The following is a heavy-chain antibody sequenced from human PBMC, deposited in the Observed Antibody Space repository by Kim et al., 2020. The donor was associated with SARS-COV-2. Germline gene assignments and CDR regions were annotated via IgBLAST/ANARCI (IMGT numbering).Heavy chain of an antibody. CDR3: ARGWPVYYDILTCYFRDY. V-gene: IGHV1-46*01. J-gene: IGHJ4*02. CDR2: INPIGGST. D-gene: IGHD3-9*01. CDR1: GDTFSSYY. Sequence: ASVKVSCKASGDTFSSYYMRWVRQAPGQGLEWMGVINPIGGSTSYAQKFQGRVTMTRDTSTSTVYMELSSLRSEDTAVYYCARGWPVYYDILTCYFRDYWGQGTLVTVSS.